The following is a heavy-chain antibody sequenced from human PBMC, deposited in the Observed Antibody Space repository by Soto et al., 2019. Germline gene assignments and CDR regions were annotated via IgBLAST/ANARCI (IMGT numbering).Heavy chain of an antibody. Sequence: SETLSLTCTVSGGSIGSYYWSWIRQPPGKGLEWIGYIHYSGSANYSPSLRSRVTISVDTSENQFSLRLSSVTAADTAVYFCARPYSGSYWAAFDIWGQGTMVTVSS. J-gene: IGHJ3*02. CDR1: GGSIGSYY. CDR3: ARPYSGSYWAAFDI. D-gene: IGHD1-26*01. V-gene: IGHV4-59*01. CDR2: IHYSGSA.